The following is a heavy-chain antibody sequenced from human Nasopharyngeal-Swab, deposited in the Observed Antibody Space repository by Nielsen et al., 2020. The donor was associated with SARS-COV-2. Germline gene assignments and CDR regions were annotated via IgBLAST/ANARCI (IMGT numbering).Heavy chain of an antibody. CDR3: ARGTIRGYYYYYMDV. CDR1: GGSISSYY. Sequence: GSLRLSCTVPGGSISSYYWSWIRQPPGKGLEWIGYIYYSGSTNYNPSLKSRVTISVDTSKNQFSLKLSSVTAADTAVYYCARGTIRGYYYYYMDVWGKGTTVTVSS. D-gene: IGHD3-9*01. CDR2: IYYSGST. V-gene: IGHV4-59*01. J-gene: IGHJ6*03.